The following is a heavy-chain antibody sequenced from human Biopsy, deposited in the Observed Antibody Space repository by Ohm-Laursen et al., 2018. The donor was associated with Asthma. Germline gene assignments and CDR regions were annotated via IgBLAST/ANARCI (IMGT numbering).Heavy chain of an antibody. CDR1: GFTFRDYC. V-gene: IGHV3-7*01. CDR2: IKHDGSEQ. CDR3: ARTFHCWSACHAEHFQL. J-gene: IGHJ1*01. D-gene: IGHD3-3*02. Sequence: SLRLSCPASGFTFRDYCMSWVRQVPGKGLEWVANIKHDGSEQNHVDSLKGRFTMSRDNAKNSLYLQMNSLRAEDTAVYYCARTFHCWSACHAEHFQLWGQGTLVTVSS.